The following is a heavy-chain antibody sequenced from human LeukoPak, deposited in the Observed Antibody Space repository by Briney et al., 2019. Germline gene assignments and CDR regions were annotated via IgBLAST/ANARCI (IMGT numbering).Heavy chain of an antibody. D-gene: IGHD3-3*01. Sequence: EGSLRLSCAASGFTFSSFWMHWVRQAPGKGPVWVARTYRDGSSTAYADSVKGRFTISKDNAKNTLHLLMNSLRAEDTAVYYCARDSVEWYIFDYWGQGTLVTVSS. J-gene: IGHJ4*02. CDR2: TYRDGSST. CDR1: GFTFSSFW. V-gene: IGHV3-74*01. CDR3: ARDSVEWYIFDY.